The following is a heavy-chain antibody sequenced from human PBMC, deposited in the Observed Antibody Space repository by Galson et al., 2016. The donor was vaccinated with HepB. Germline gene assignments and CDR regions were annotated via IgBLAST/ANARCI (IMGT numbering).Heavy chain of an antibody. V-gene: IGHV3-23*01. J-gene: IGHJ6*02. CDR2: ISGGGAST. CDR3: AKDPEPTSFYYFGMDV. CDR1: GFTFRDYA. D-gene: IGHD1-14*01. Sequence: SLRLSCAASGFTFRDYAMSWVRQAPGKGLEWVSTISGGGASTYYADSVKGRFTVSRDNSRNTLDLQMNNLRVEDTAVYYCAKDPEPTSFYYFGMDVWGRGTTVTVSS.